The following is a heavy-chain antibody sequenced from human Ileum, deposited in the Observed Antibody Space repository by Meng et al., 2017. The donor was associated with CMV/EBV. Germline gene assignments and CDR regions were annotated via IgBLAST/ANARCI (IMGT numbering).Heavy chain of an antibody. V-gene: IGHV3-7*01. D-gene: IGHD2-21*01. CDR3: ARDGDRGGDYSWGYFDY. J-gene: IGHJ4*02. CDR1: GFTFSNYW. CDR2: INQDGSEK. Sequence: GGSLRLSCAASGFTFSNYWMTWVRQAPGKGLEWVANINQDGSEKYYVDSVKGRFTFSRDNAENSLYLQMNSLRVEDTAVFYCARDGDRGGDYSWGYFDYWGPGTLVTVSS.